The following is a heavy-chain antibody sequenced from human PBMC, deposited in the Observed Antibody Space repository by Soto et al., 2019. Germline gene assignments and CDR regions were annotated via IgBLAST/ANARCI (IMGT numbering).Heavy chain of an antibody. CDR1: GYTFIGYY. V-gene: IGHV1-2*04. J-gene: IGHJ6*02. Sequence: GASVKVSCKASGYTFIGYYMHWVRQAPGQGLEWMGWINPNSGGTNYAQKFQGWVTMTRDTSISTAYMELSRLRSDDTAVYYCAREVYYCDSSGYSYYYYGMDVWGQGTTVTVSS. CDR2: INPNSGGT. D-gene: IGHD3-22*01. CDR3: AREVYYCDSSGYSYYYYGMDV.